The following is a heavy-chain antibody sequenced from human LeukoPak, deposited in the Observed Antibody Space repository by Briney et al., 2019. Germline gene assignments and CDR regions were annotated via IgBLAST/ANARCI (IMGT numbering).Heavy chain of an antibody. Sequence: ASVKVSCKASGYTFTGYYMHWVRQAPGQGLEWMGWINPNSGGTNYAQKFQGRVTMTRDTSISTAYMELSRLRSDDTAVYYCARGPYCTNGVCLVKDNWFDPWGQGTLVTVSS. CDR2: INPNSGGT. CDR3: ARGPYCTNGVCLVKDNWFDP. J-gene: IGHJ5*02. D-gene: IGHD2-8*01. CDR1: GYTFTGYY. V-gene: IGHV1-2*02.